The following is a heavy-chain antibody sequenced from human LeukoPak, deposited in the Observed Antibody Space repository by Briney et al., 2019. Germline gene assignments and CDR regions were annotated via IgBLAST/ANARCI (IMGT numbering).Heavy chain of an antibody. D-gene: IGHD2-8*01. Sequence: SETLSLTCAVYGGSFSGYYWSWIRQPPGKGLEWIGYIYYSGSTNYNPSLKSRVTISVDTSKNQFSLKLSSVTAADTAVYYCARTNDVGAFDIWGQGTMVTVSS. CDR2: IYYSGST. V-gene: IGHV4-59*01. J-gene: IGHJ3*02. CDR1: GGSFSGYY. CDR3: ARTNDVGAFDI.